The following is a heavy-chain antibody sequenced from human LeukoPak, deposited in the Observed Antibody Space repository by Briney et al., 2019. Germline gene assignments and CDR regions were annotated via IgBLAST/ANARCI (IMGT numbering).Heavy chain of an antibody. CDR2: IYSGGST. V-gene: IGHV3-66*01. Sequence: GGSLRLSCATSGFTFSSYTMNWVRQAPGKGLEWVSVIYSGGSTYYADSVKGRFTISRDNSKNTLYLQMNSLRVEDTAVYYCALGLVTDYWGQGTLVTVSS. D-gene: IGHD3-9*01. CDR1: GFTFSSYT. J-gene: IGHJ4*02. CDR3: ALGLVTDY.